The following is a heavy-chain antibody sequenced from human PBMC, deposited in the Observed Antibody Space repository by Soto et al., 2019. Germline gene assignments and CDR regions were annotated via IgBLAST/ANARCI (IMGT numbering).Heavy chain of an antibody. Sequence: SETLSLTCSVSGYSISATGYYWGWVRQAPGKGLEWIASIYYSGDTYYNPSLKSRVIMSVDTSKNQFSLNLTSVTAADTAVYFCARRDWNFRGCNFDSWGQGSLVTVSS. CDR3: ARRDWNFRGCNFDS. D-gene: IGHD1-7*01. CDR2: IYYSGDT. V-gene: IGHV4-39*01. CDR1: GYSISATGYY. J-gene: IGHJ4*02.